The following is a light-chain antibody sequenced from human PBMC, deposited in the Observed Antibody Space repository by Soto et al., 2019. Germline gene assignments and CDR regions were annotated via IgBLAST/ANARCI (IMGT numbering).Light chain of an antibody. V-gene: IGKV1-39*01. CDR2: AAS. Sequence: DIQMTQSPSSLSASVGDRVTITCRASHYIGTFLNWYHQRPGKAPKLLIYAASNLQTGVPLRFSGSGSGTEFTLTISSLQPEDFATYYCQKNYSSPSITFGQGTRLEI. CDR3: QKNYSSPSIT. CDR1: HYIGTF. J-gene: IGKJ5*01.